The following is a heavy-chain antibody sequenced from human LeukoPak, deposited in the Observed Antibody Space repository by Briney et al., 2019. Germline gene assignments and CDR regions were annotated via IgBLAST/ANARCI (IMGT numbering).Heavy chain of an antibody. D-gene: IGHD1-26*01. CDR3: ARWGNGSYYGMIDY. CDR1: GYTFTSYG. CDR2: ISAYNGNT. J-gene: IGHJ4*02. Sequence: ASVKVSCKASGYTFTSYGSSWVRQAPGQRLEWMGWISAYNGNTIYAQKLQGRVTMTTDTSTSTAYMELRSLRSDDTAVYYCARWGNGSYYGMIDYWGQGTLVSVSS. V-gene: IGHV1-18*01.